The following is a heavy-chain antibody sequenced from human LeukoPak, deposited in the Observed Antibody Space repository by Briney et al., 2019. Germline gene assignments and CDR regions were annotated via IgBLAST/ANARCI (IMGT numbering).Heavy chain of an antibody. CDR1: GGSFSGYY. J-gene: IGHJ4*02. Sequence: SETLSLTCAVYGGSFSGYYWSWIRQPPGKGLEWIGEINHSGSTNYNPSLKSRVTISVDTSKNQFSLKLSSVTAADTAVYYCARSSGEYYYDSSGYYGLDYWGQGTLVTVSS. D-gene: IGHD3-22*01. CDR3: ARSSGEYYYDSSGYYGLDY. CDR2: INHSGST. V-gene: IGHV4-34*01.